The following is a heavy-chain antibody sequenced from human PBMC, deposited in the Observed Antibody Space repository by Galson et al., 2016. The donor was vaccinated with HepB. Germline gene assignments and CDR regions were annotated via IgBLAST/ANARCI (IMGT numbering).Heavy chain of an antibody. Sequence: SLRLSCAASGFTFSSYAMHWVRQAPGKGLEWVTVISYHGRNKYYADSVKGRFTISRDISKNTLYLQMNSLRAEDTAVYYCARAEYGDYAPSYYYGMDVWGQGTTVTVSS. D-gene: IGHD4-17*01. J-gene: IGHJ6*02. CDR3: ARAEYGDYAPSYYYGMDV. V-gene: IGHV3-30*04. CDR2: ISYHGRNK. CDR1: GFTFSSYA.